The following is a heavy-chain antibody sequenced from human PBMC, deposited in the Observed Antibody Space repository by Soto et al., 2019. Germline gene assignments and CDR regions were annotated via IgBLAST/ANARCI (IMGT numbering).Heavy chain of an antibody. CDR3: AREGAGTTIRGMDV. CDR2: ISSSGSTI. D-gene: IGHD1-7*01. CDR1: GFTFSSYE. J-gene: IGHJ6*02. V-gene: IGHV3-48*03. Sequence: PGGSLRLSCAASGFTFSSYEMNWVRQAPGKGLEWVSYISSSGSTIYYADSVKGRFTISRDNAKNSLYLQMNSLRAEDTAVYYCAREGAGTTIRGMDVWGQGTTVTVSS.